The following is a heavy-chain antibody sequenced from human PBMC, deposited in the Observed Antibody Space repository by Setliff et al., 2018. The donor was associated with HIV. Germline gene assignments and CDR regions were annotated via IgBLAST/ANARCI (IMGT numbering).Heavy chain of an antibody. Sequence: PGGSLRLSCVASGLTFSNTWMNWVRQAPGKGLEWVSYISSTSTTIFQADSVKGRFTISRDNVKNSLYLQMSSLRGEDTAVYYCAREGGSSGYCGYFDYWGQGTLVTVSS. CDR1: GLTFSNTW. CDR3: AREGGSSGYCGYFDY. D-gene: IGHD3-22*01. CDR2: ISSTSTTI. V-gene: IGHV3-48*01. J-gene: IGHJ4*02.